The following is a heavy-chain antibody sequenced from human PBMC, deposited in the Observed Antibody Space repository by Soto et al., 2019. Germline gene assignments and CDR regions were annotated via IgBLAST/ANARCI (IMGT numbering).Heavy chain of an antibody. CDR2: IYYSGST. CDR1: GGSISSSSYY. Sequence: SETLSLTCTVSGGSISSSSYYWGWIRQPPGKGLEWIGSIYYSGSTYYNPSLKSRVTISVDTSKNQFSLKLSSVTAADTAVYYCARHHYYGSRTPRPNWFDPWGQGTLVTVS. D-gene: IGHD3-10*01. V-gene: IGHV4-39*01. CDR3: ARHHYYGSRTPRPNWFDP. J-gene: IGHJ5*02.